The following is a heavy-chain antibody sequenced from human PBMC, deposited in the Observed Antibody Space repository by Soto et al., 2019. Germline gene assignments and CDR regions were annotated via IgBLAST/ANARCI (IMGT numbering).Heavy chain of an antibody. CDR3: AKGGADIVVVPAAVGGYYYYMDV. Sequence: GGSLRLSCAASGFTFSSYAMSWVRQAPGKGLEWVSAISGSGGSTYYADSVKGRFTISRDNSKNTLYLQMNSLSAEDAAVYYCAKGGADIVVVPAAVGGYYYYMDVWGKGTTVTVCS. CDR1: GFTFSSYA. J-gene: IGHJ6*03. CDR2: ISGSGGST. V-gene: IGHV3-23*01. D-gene: IGHD2-2*01.